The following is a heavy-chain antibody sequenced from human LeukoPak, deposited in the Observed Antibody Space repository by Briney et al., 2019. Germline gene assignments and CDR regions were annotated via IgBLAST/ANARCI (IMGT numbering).Heavy chain of an antibody. CDR3: ARANFLYCSSTTCLFDY. Sequence: GSSVNVSCKACGYTFTDYYMHWVRQAPGQGFEWMGWINPNDCDTNYAQKFQGRVTMTSDTSISTAHMEVSRLRSDDTAVYYCARANFLYCSSTTCLFDYWGQGTLVTVSS. CDR1: GYTFTDYY. CDR2: INPNDCDT. D-gene: IGHD2-2*01. J-gene: IGHJ4*02. V-gene: IGHV1-2*02.